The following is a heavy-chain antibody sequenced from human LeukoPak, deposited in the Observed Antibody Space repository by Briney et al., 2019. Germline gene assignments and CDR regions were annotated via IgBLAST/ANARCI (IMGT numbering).Heavy chain of an antibody. CDR1: GFTFSNYE. J-gene: IGHJ3*02. Sequence: GGSLRLSCAASGFTFSNYEINWVRQAPGKGLEWVSYISSSGSTIYYADSVKGRFTISRDNAKNSLYLQMNSLRAEDTAVYYCARSSRGYSYGLDAFDIWGQGTMVTVSS. D-gene: IGHD5-18*01. CDR3: ARSSRGYSYGLDAFDI. CDR2: ISSSGSTI. V-gene: IGHV3-48*03.